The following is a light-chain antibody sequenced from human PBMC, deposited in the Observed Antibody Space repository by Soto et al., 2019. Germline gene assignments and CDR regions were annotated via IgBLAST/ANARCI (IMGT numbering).Light chain of an antibody. J-gene: IGKJ1*01. CDR3: QQYGSSPPT. CDR2: GAS. V-gene: IGKV3-20*01. Sequence: EIVLTQSPGTLSLSPGERATLSCRASQSVSSSYLAWYQQKPGQAPSLLIYGASNRAAGIPDRFSGSGSGTDFTLTISRLEPEDFAVYYCQQYGSSPPTFGQGTKVEIK. CDR1: QSVSSSY.